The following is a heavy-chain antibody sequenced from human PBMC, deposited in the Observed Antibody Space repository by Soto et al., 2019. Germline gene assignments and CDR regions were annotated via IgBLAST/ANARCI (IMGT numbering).Heavy chain of an antibody. Sequence: KKHKASVKVSCKASAYTFISYGISWVRQAPGQGLEWMGWISAYNGNTNYAQKLQGRVTMTTDTSTSTAYMELRSLRSDDTAVYYCATQLDYASSGYFHWGQGTLVTVSS. V-gene: IGHV1-18*01. J-gene: IGHJ4*02. CDR1: AYTFISYG. CDR2: ISAYNGNT. CDR3: ATQLDYASSGYFH. D-gene: IGHD3-22*01.